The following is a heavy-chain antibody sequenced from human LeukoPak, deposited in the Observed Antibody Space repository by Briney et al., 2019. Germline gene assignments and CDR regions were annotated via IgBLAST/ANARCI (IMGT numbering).Heavy chain of an antibody. J-gene: IGHJ4*02. Sequence: SETLSLTCTVSGGSISSGSYYWSWIRQPAGKGLEWIGRIYTSGSTNYNPSLKSRVTISVDTSKNQFSLKLSSVTAADTAVYYCAREGGLQHHFDYWGQGTLVTVSS. CDR1: GGSISSGSYY. D-gene: IGHD4-11*01. CDR2: IYTSGST. V-gene: IGHV4-61*02. CDR3: AREGGLQHHFDY.